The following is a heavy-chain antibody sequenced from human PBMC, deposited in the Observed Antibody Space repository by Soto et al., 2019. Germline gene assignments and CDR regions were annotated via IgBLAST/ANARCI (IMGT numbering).Heavy chain of an antibody. CDR2: MIAIFGRG. D-gene: IGHD3-16*01. CDR1: GGTFSSYA. CDR3: ASLGELSLTPMMSYFDY. J-gene: IGHJ4*02. V-gene: IGHV1-69*06. Sequence: SVKVSCKASGGTFSSYAISWVGQAPGEGLEWMGGMIAIFGRGNYAQKFEGRVTITADKSTSTAYMELSSLRSEDTAVYYCASLGELSLTPMMSYFDYWGQGTLVTVSS.